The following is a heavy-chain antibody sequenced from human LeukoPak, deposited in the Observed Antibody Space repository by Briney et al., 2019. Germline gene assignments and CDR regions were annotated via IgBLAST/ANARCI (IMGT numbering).Heavy chain of an antibody. CDR1: GFTVSSNY. J-gene: IGHJ3*02. Sequence: PGGSLRLSCAASGFTVSSNYMNWVRQAPGKGLEWGAVLYSAGNTSYADSVKGRFTNSRDNSKNTLYLQMNSLRAEDTALYYCARLIQPQGAFDIWGQGTMVTVSS. CDR2: LYSAGNT. V-gene: IGHV3-53*01. CDR3: ARLIQPQGAFDI. D-gene: IGHD3-16*01.